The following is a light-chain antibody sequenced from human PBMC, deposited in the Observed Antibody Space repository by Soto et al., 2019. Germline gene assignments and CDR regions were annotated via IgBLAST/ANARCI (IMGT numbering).Light chain of an antibody. V-gene: IGKV1-33*01. CDR3: KQAVT. CDR1: QDISNS. CDR2: DAS. J-gene: IGKJ2*01. Sequence: DIQMTQSPSSLSAPVGDRVTITCQARQDISNSVNWYQQKPGKAPKILIYDASNLETGVPSRFRGSGSRTDFTCTISSLQPEDIVTYYCKQAVTFGEGTKLEIK.